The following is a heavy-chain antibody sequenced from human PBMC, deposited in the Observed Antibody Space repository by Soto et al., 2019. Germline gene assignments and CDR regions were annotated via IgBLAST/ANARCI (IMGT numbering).Heavy chain of an antibody. CDR3: ARGLSSEKVDS. D-gene: IGHD3-10*01. Sequence: PSETLSLTCTVSGGSISSYYWSWIRQPPGKGLEWIGYIYYSGSTNYNPSLKSRVTISADTSNNQFSLKLSSVTGADTAVYYCARGLSSEKVDSWGQGTLVTVSS. CDR2: IYYSGST. V-gene: IGHV4-59*12. CDR1: GGSISSYY. J-gene: IGHJ4*02.